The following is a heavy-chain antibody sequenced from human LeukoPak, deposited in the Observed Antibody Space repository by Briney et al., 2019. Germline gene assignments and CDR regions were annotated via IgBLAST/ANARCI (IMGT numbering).Heavy chain of an antibody. CDR2: IYYSGNT. CDR3: ARQTGSGLFILP. CDR1: GVSISSSNSY. Sequence: PSETLSLTCNVSGVSISSSNSYWGWIRQPPGQGLEWIGSIYYSGNTYYNASLKSQVSISIDTSKNQFSLKLTSVTAADTAVYYCARQTGSGLFILPGGQGTLVTVSS. D-gene: IGHD3/OR15-3a*01. J-gene: IGHJ4*02. V-gene: IGHV4-39*01.